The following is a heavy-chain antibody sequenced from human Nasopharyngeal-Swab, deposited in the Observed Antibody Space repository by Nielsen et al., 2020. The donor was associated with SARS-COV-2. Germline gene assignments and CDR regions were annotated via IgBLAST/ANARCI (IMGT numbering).Heavy chain of an antibody. J-gene: IGHJ4*02. V-gene: IGHV4-59*12. Sequence: SVTLSLTCTFSGGSISRYYWLWIRQPPGKGLECIGYIYYSGFTNYNPSLKSRVTISVDTSKNQFSLKLSSVTAADTAVYYGARFRRSWFGGGYFDYWGQGTLVTVSS. CDR3: ARFRRSWFGGGYFDY. CDR2: IYYSGFT. CDR1: GGSISRYY. D-gene: IGHD3-10*01.